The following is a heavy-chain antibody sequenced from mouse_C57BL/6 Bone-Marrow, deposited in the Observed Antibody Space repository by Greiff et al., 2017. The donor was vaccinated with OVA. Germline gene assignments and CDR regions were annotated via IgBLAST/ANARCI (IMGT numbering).Heavy chain of an antibody. J-gene: IGHJ1*03. V-gene: IGHV14-4*01. CDR2: IDPENGDT. Sequence: VQLKQSGAELVRPGASVKLSCTASGFNIKDDYMHWVKQRPEQGLEWIGWIDPENGDTEYASKFQGKATITADTSSNTAYLQLSSLTSEDTAVYYCTTEYFDIWDTGTTVTVSS. CDR3: TTEYFDI. CDR1: GFNIKDDY.